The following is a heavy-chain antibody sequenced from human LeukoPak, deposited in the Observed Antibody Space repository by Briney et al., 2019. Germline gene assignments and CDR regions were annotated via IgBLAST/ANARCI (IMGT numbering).Heavy chain of an antibody. V-gene: IGHV3-23*01. D-gene: IGHD3-3*01. J-gene: IGHJ4*02. Sequence: GGSLRLSCAASGFTFSSYSMNWVRQAPGKGLEWVSAISGSGGSTYYADSVKGRFTISRDNSKNTLYMQMNSLRAEDTAVYYCAKVQRFLEWFFDYWGQGTLVTVSS. CDR3: AKVQRFLEWFFDY. CDR2: ISGSGGST. CDR1: GFTFSSYS.